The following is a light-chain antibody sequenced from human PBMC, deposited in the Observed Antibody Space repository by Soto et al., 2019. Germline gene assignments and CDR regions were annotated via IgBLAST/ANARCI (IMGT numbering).Light chain of an antibody. Sequence: DIQMTQSQSSVSASVGHTVTITCRARQDVNIWLAWYQQIPGKAPKLLIFAASSLPSGVPSRFSGSGSGTDFTLTINRLQPEDFASYFCQQTYSFPRTFGGGPQVEIQ. CDR1: QDVNIW. J-gene: IGKJ4*01. CDR3: QQTYSFPRT. CDR2: AAS. V-gene: IGKV1D-12*01.